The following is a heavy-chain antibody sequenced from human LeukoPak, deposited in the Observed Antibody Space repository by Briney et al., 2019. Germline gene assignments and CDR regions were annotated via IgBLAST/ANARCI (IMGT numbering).Heavy chain of an antibody. CDR3: ARNDYVWGSYRLNWFDP. Sequence: TSETLSLTCAVYGGSFSGYYWSWIRQPPGKGLEWIGEINHSGSTSYNPSLKSRVTISVDTSKNQFSLKLSSVTAADTAVYYCARNDYVWGSYRLNWFDPWGQGTLVTVSS. V-gene: IGHV4-34*01. CDR2: INHSGST. CDR1: GGSFSGYY. J-gene: IGHJ5*02. D-gene: IGHD3-16*02.